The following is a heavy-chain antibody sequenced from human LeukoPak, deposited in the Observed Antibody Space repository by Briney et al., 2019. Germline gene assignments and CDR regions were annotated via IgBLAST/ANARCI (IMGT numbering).Heavy chain of an antibody. CDR3: ARDLGDFWSGHNWFDP. V-gene: IGHV4-34*01. D-gene: IGHD3-3*01. J-gene: IGHJ5*02. CDR2: INHSGST. CDR1: GGSFSGYY. Sequence: SETLSLTCAVYGGSFSGYYWSWIRQPPGKGLEWIGEINHSGSTNYNPSLKSRVTISVDTSKNQFSLKLSSVTAADTAVYYCARDLGDFWSGHNWFDPWGQGTLVTVSS.